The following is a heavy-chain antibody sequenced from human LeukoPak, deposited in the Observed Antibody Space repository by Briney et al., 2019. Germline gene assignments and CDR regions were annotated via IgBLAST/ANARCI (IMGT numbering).Heavy chain of an antibody. CDR3: ARDRYGMDV. V-gene: IGHV3-30*04. CDR2: ISYDGSNK. J-gene: IGHJ6*04. CDR1: GFTFSSYA. Sequence: PGRSLRLSCAASGFTFSSYAMHWVRQAPGKGLEWVAVISYDGSNKYYADSVKGRFTISRDNSKNTLYLQMNSLRAEDTAVYYCARDRYGMDVWGKGITVTVSS.